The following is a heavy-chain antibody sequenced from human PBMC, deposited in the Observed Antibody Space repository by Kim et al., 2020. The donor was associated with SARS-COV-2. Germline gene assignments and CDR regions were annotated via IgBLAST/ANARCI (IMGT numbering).Heavy chain of an antibody. V-gene: IGHV3-30*04. CDR1: GFTFSSYA. Sequence: LSLTCAASGFTFSSYAMHWVRQAPGKGLEWVVVISYDGSNKYYADSVKGGFTISRDNSKNTLYLQMNSLRAEDTAVYYCARVEQWVVARNPDADYYGMDDWGQGTTVTVSS. J-gene: IGHJ6*02. CDR3: ARVEQWVVARNPDADYYGMDD. D-gene: IGHD6-19*01. CDR2: ISYDGSNK.